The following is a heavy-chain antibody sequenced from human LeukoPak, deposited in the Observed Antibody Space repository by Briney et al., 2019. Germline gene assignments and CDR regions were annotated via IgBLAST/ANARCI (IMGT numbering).Heavy chain of an antibody. J-gene: IGHJ6*02. Sequence: PSDPLSLTCTVSGGSISSYYGSWIRPPPGKSLEWIGYIYYSGSTTYNPPRKSRVTISVDTSKNQFSLKLSSVTAADTAVYYCARAIAVAGLYYYGMDVWGQGTTVTVSS. V-gene: IGHV4-59*08. D-gene: IGHD6-19*01. CDR3: ARAIAVAGLYYYGMDV. CDR2: IYYSGST. CDR1: GGSISSYY.